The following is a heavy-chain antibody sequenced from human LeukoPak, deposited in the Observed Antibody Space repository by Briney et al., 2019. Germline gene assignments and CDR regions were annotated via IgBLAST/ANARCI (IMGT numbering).Heavy chain of an antibody. D-gene: IGHD1-26*01. CDR1: GFTFSSYG. CDR2: IRYDESKT. J-gene: IGHJ4*02. Sequence: GGSLRLSCAASGFTFSSYGMHWVRQAPAKGLEWVAFIRYDESKTFYGDSVKGRFTVSRDNSKNTLYLQMNSQRAEDTAVYYCAKSHLPNSYSGTYYCDYWGQGTQVTVSS. V-gene: IGHV3-30*02. CDR3: AKSHLPNSYSGTYYCDY.